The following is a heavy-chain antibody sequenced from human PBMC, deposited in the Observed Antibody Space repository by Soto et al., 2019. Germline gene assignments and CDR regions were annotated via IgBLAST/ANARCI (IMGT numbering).Heavy chain of an antibody. CDR3: AGDYPHDSTVAGDY. Sequence: GGSLRLSCAASGFTFSTHWMHWVRQVPEKGLVWVSRISGDGSQTTYADSVRGRLTISRDNAKNTLYLQMNNLRVEDTAVYYCAGDYPHDSTVAGDYCGQGTLLTVSS. V-gene: IGHV3-74*01. D-gene: IGHD3-22*01. CDR2: ISGDGSQT. CDR1: GFTFSTHW. J-gene: IGHJ4*02.